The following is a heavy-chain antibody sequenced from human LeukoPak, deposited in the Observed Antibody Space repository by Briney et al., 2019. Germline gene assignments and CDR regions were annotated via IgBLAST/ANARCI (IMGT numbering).Heavy chain of an antibody. J-gene: IGHJ4*02. D-gene: IGHD3-22*01. Sequence: ASVKVSCKASGYTFTSYYMHWVRQAPGQGLEWMGWINPNSGGTNYAQKFQGRVTMTRDTSISTAYMELSRLRSDDTAVYYCAISVYYDLQFDYWGQGTLVTVSS. CDR2: INPNSGGT. CDR3: AISVYYDLQFDY. CDR1: GYTFTSYY. V-gene: IGHV1-2*02.